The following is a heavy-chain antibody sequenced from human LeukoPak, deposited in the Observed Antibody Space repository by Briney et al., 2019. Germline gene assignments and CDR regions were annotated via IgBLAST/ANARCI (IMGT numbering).Heavy chain of an antibody. Sequence: GASVKVSCKASGYTFTGYYMHWVRQAPGQGLEWMGWINPNSGGTDYAQKFQGRVTMTRDTSISTAYMELSRLSSDDTAVYYCARAFGGSYPPWDAFDIWGQGTMVTVSS. J-gene: IGHJ3*02. CDR3: ARAFGGSYPPWDAFDI. D-gene: IGHD1-26*01. CDR2: INPNSGGT. V-gene: IGHV1-2*02. CDR1: GYTFTGYY.